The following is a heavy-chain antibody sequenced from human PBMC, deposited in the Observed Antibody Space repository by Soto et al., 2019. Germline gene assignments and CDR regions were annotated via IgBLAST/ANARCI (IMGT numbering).Heavy chain of an antibody. CDR1: GFTFSDYY. J-gene: IGHJ4*02. D-gene: IGHD6-19*01. CDR3: ARADSSGCFDY. CDR2: ISSSGSTI. V-gene: IGHV3-11*01. Sequence: GGSLRLSCAASGFTFSDYYMSWIRQAPGKGLEWVSYISSSGSTIYYADSVKGRFTISRDDAKNSLYLQMNSLRAEDTAVYYCARADSSGCFDYWGQGTLVTVSS.